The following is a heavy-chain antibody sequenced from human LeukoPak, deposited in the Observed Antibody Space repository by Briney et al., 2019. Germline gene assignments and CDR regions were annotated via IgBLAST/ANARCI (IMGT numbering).Heavy chain of an antibody. Sequence: ASVKVSCKASGYTFTGYYMHWVRQAPGQGLEWMGWISPNSGGTNYAQKFQGRVTMTRDTSISTAYMELSRLRSDDTAVYYCARVYNWNSKFDYWGQGTLVTVSS. V-gene: IGHV1-2*02. CDR2: ISPNSGGT. D-gene: IGHD1-7*01. CDR1: GYTFTGYY. J-gene: IGHJ4*02. CDR3: ARVYNWNSKFDY.